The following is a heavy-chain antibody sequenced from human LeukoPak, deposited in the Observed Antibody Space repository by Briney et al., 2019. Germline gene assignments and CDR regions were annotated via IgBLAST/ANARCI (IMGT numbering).Heavy chain of an antibody. Sequence: PGGSLRLSCAASGFTFSDYYMSWIRQAPGKGLEWVSYISSSGSTIYYADSVKGRFTISRDNAKNSLYLQMNSLRAEDTAVYYCARSPPTRYYDFWSGYYTKNWFDPWGQGTLVTVSS. CDR2: ISSSGSTI. V-gene: IGHV3-11*04. CDR1: GFTFSDYY. J-gene: IGHJ5*02. CDR3: ARSPPTRYYDFWSGYYTKNWFDP. D-gene: IGHD3-3*01.